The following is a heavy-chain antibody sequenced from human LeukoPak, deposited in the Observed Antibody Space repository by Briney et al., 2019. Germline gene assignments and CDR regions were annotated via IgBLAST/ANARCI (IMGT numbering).Heavy chain of an antibody. CDR2: ISAYNGNT. Sequence: ASVKVSCKASGYTFSSYAISWVRQAPGQGLEWMGWISAYNGNTNYAQKLQGRVTMTTDTSTSTAYMELRSLRSDDTAVYYCARVWGNYGSADYWGQGTLVTVSS. J-gene: IGHJ4*02. V-gene: IGHV1-18*01. CDR3: ARVWGNYGSADY. CDR1: GYTFSSYA. D-gene: IGHD3-10*01.